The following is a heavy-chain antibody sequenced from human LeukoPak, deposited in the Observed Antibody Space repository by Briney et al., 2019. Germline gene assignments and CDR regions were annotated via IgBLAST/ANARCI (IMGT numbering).Heavy chain of an antibody. D-gene: IGHD5-18*01. CDR2: VYYSGIT. CDR1: GFIFSTYW. Sequence: PGGSLRLSCAASGFIFSTYWMMWARQAPGKGLEWIGSVYYSGITYYNPSLKSRVTVSLDTSKTQFSLKLTSVTAADTAVYYCARGRGYSYVFDPWGQGTLVTVSS. CDR3: ARGRGYSYVFDP. J-gene: IGHJ5*02. V-gene: IGHV4-4*02.